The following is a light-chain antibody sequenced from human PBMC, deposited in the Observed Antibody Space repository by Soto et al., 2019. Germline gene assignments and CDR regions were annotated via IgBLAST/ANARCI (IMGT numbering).Light chain of an antibody. CDR2: EVR. V-gene: IGLV2-14*01. CDR3: SSYTSSGTHVL. Sequence: QSALTQPAAVSGSPGQSITISCTGTSSDVGTYDYVSWYQQHPVQAPKVIIYEVRNRPSGVSNRFSGSKSGNTASLTISGLRAEDEADYYCSSYTSSGTHVLFGGGTKLTVL. CDR1: SSDVGTYDY. J-gene: IGLJ2*01.